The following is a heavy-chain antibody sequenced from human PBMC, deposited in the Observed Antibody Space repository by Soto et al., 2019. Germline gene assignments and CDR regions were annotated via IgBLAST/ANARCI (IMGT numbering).Heavy chain of an antibody. CDR3: AKARYCSSTSCPYGLDV. V-gene: IGHV3-9*01. D-gene: IGHD2-2*01. Sequence: EVQLVESGGGLVQPGRSLRLSCAASGFTFDDYAMHWVRQAPGKGLEWVSGISWKGGTIGYADSVKGRFTVSRDNARNSLYLQMNSLRPGDTALYYCAKARYCSSTSCPYGLDVWGQGITVTVSS. J-gene: IGHJ6*02. CDR2: ISWKGGTI. CDR1: GFTFDDYA.